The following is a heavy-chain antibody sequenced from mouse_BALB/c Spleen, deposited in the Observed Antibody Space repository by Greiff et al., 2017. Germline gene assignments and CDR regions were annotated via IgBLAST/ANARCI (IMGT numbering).Heavy chain of an antibody. CDR3: ARNPTGTRGYAMDY. CDR1: GFSLTSYG. CDR2: IWSGGST. D-gene: IGHD4-1*02. V-gene: IGHV2-2*02. Sequence: VKLMESGPGLVQPSQSLSITCTVSGFSLTSYGVHWVRQSPGKGLEWLGVIWSGGSTDYNAAFISRLSISKDNSKSQVFFKMNSLQANDTAIYYCARNPTGTRGYAMDYWGQGTSVTVSS. J-gene: IGHJ4*01.